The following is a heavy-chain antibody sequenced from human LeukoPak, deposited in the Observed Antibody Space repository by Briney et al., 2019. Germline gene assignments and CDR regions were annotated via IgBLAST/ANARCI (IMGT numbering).Heavy chain of an antibody. Sequence: SETLSLTCTVSGGSISNYYWSWIRQPPGKGLEWIGEINHSGSTNYNPSLKSRVTISVDTSKNQFSLKLSSVTAADTAVYYCATGPRYYYGSGSGVRWFDPWGQGTLVTVSS. CDR3: ATGPRYYYGSGSGVRWFDP. D-gene: IGHD3-10*01. J-gene: IGHJ5*02. V-gene: IGHV4-34*01. CDR2: INHSGST. CDR1: GGSISNYY.